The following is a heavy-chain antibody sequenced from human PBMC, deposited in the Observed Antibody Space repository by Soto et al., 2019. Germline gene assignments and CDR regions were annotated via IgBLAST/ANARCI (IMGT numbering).Heavy chain of an antibody. V-gene: IGHV3-23*01. D-gene: IGHD2-2*01. CDR1: GFTFSSYA. CDR2: ISGSGGST. J-gene: IGHJ4*02. Sequence: EVQLLESGGGLVQPGGSLRLSCAASGFTFSSYAMSCVRQAPGKGLEWVSAISGSGGSTYYADSVKGRFTISRDNSKNTLYLQMNILRDEDTAVYYCAKAYCSSTSCYPDYWGQGTLVTVSS. CDR3: AKAYCSSTSCYPDY.